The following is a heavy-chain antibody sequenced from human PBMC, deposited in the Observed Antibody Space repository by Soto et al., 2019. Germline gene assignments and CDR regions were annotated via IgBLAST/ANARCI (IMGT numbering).Heavy chain of an antibody. CDR1: GDSISSGYN. CDR2: IYHSGAT. V-gene: IGHV4-38-2*01. J-gene: IGHJ4*02. D-gene: IGHD3-22*01. Sequence: PSETLSLTCAASGDSISSGYNCACIRQPPGKGLEWIARIYHSGATYYNPSLKSRVTISIDKSKNQFYLQLNSVTAADSAVYYCGRMDSVDYYVYLGQGTLVTVYS. CDR3: GRMDSVDYYVY.